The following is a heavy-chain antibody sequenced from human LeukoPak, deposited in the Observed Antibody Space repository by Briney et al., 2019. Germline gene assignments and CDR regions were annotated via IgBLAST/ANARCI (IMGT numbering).Heavy chain of an antibody. V-gene: IGHV1-46*01. CDR1: GYTLTSHY. CDR3: ARFTGVGIDY. Sequence: ASVKVSCKASGYTLTSHYMHWVRQAAGQGLEWMGRINPSGGSAGYAQKFQGRVTMTRDTSTSTVFMELSSLTFDDTAVYYCARFTGVGIDYWGQGTRVTVSS. CDR2: INPSGGSA. J-gene: IGHJ4*02. D-gene: IGHD2-8*02.